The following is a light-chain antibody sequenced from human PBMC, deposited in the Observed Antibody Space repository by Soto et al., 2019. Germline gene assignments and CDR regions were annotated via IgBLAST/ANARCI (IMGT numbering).Light chain of an antibody. Sequence: IVMTHSPATLSVSPGYRSTLSCRASQSVSSNLAWYQQKPGQAPRLLIYGASSRATGIPDRFSGSGSGTDFTLTISRLEPEDFAVYYCQQYGSSPQTFGQGTKVDIK. V-gene: IGKV3-20*01. CDR3: QQYGSSPQT. J-gene: IGKJ1*01. CDR1: QSVSSN. CDR2: GAS.